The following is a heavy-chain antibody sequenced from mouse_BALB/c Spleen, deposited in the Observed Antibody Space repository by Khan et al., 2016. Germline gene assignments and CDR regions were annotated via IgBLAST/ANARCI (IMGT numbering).Heavy chain of an antibody. CDR3: ASYDGNYYAMDY. CDR2: INPGSGGT. V-gene: IGHV1-54*01. D-gene: IGHD2-3*01. J-gene: IGHJ4*01. Sequence: VQLQESGAELVRPGTSVKVSCKASGYAFTNYLIEWVKQRPGQGLEWIGVINPGSGGTNYNEKFKGKATLTADKSSSTAYMQLSSLTSDDSAVYFCASYDGNYYAMDYWGQGTSVTVSS. CDR1: GYAFTNYL.